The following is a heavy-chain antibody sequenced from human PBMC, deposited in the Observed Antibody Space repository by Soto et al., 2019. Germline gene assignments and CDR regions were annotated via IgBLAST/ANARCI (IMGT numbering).Heavy chain of an antibody. CDR3: ARDSPPPRE. CDR1: GYTFSKYA. J-gene: IGHJ2*01. V-gene: IGHV1-18*01. Sequence: AASVKVSCKASGYTFSKYAMQWVRQALGQRLEWMGWINACNGNTNYSQKLQGRVTMTTDTSTSTAYMELRSLRSDDTAVYYCARDSPPPREWGHGTLVTVSS. CDR2: INACNGNT.